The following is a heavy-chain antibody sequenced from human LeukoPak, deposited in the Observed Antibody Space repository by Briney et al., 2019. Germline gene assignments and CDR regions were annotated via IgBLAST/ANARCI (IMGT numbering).Heavy chain of an antibody. V-gene: IGHV5-51*01. D-gene: IGHD3-10*01. Sequence: GESLKISCKAAGYDFTSYWIGWVRQMPGKGLEWMGIIYPGDSETRYSPSFQGQVTISADKAINTAYLQWSSLRASDTAMYYCARHYGLRSYRGYFFDYWGQGTLVTASS. CDR2: IYPGDSET. CDR3: ARHYGLRSYRGYFFDY. J-gene: IGHJ4*02. CDR1: GYDFTSYW.